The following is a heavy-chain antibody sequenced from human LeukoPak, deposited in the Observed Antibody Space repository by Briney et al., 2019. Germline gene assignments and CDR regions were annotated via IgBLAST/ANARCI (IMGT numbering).Heavy chain of an antibody. CDR3: ARGDGYKSSFDY. CDR2: IYHSGST. Sequence: SQTLSLTCAVSGCSISSGGYSWSWIRQPPGKGLEWIGYIYHSGSTYYNPSLKSRVTISVDRSKNQFSLKLSSVTAADTAVYYCARGDGYKSSFDYWGQGTLVTVSS. V-gene: IGHV4-30-2*01. D-gene: IGHD5-24*01. CDR1: GCSISSGGYS. J-gene: IGHJ4*02.